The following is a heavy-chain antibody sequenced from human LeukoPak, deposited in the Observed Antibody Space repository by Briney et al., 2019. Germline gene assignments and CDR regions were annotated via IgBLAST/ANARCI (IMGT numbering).Heavy chain of an antibody. V-gene: IGHV4-34*01. Sequence: PSETLSLTCAVYGGSFSGYYWSGIRQPPGKGREWMGEINHSGSTNYNPSLKSRVTISVDTSKNQFSLKLSSVTAADTAVYYCARGRIAVANDYWGQGTLVTVSS. D-gene: IGHD6-19*01. J-gene: IGHJ4*02. CDR3: ARGRIAVANDY. CDR2: INHSGST. CDR1: GGSFSGYY.